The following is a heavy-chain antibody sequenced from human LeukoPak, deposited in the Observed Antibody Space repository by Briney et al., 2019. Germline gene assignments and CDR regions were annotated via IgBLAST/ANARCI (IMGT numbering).Heavy chain of an antibody. V-gene: IGHV3-74*01. Sequence: GGSLRFSCAASGFTFSSYWMHWVRQAPGKGLVWVSRINSDGSSTSYADSVKGRFTISRDNAKNTLYLQMNSLRAEDTAVYYCARVGAAAETDYWGQGTLVTVSS. CDR2: INSDGSST. J-gene: IGHJ4*02. D-gene: IGHD6-13*01. CDR3: ARVGAAAETDY. CDR1: GFTFSSYW.